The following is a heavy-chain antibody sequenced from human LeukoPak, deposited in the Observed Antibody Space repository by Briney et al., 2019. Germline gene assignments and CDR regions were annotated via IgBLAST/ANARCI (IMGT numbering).Heavy chain of an antibody. CDR2: ISSSGSTI. J-gene: IGHJ6*04. CDR3: AELGITMIGDV. D-gene: IGHD3-10*02. Sequence: QPGGSGRLSCAASGFTFSSYEMNWVRQAPGKGLEWVSYISSSGSTIYYADSVKGRFTISRDNAKNSLYLQMNSLRAEDTAVYYCAELGITMIGDVWGKGTTVTVSS. V-gene: IGHV3-48*03. CDR1: GFTFSSYE.